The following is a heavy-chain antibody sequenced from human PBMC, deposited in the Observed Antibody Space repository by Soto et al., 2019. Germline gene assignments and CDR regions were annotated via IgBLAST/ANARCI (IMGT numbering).Heavy chain of an antibody. CDR2: IYHSGST. CDR3: ARVGCSSTSCYSDYYYGMDV. J-gene: IGHJ6*02. D-gene: IGHD2-2*02. Sequence: SETLSLTCAVSGGSISSSNWWSCVRQPPGKGVEWIGEIYHSGSTNYNPSLKSRVTISVDKSKNQFSLKLSSVTAADTAVYYCARVGCSSTSCYSDYYYGMDVWGQGTTVTVYS. V-gene: IGHV4-4*02. CDR1: GGSISSSNW.